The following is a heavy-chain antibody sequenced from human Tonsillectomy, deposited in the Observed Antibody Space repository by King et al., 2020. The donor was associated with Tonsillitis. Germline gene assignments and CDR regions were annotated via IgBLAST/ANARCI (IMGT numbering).Heavy chain of an antibody. CDR2: ISYDGSNK. V-gene: IGHV3-30*18. J-gene: IGHJ6*02. Sequence: VQLVESGGGVVQPGRSLRLSCAASGFTFSSYGMHWVRQAPGKGLEWVAVISYDGSNKYYADSVKGRFTICRDNSKNTLYLQMNSLRAEDTAVYYCAKDLGQVVVVPYGMDVWGQGTTVTVSS. D-gene: IGHD2-2*01. CDR1: GFTFSSYG. CDR3: AKDLGQVVVVPYGMDV.